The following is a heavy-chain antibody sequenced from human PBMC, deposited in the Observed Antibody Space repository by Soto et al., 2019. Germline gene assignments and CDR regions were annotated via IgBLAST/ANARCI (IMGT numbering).Heavy chain of an antibody. CDR1: GYTFANYG. Sequence: QVQLVQSGAEVKKPGASVKVSCATYGYTFANYGISWVRQAPGQGLEWMAWISTFNGNTNYAQKFQGRVTMTTDTSTSTVYMELGSLRADDTAVYYCVRDLGYCSGTSCRNRFDPWGQGTLVTVSS. CDR2: ISTFNGNT. CDR3: VRDLGYCSGTSCRNRFDP. D-gene: IGHD2-2*01. J-gene: IGHJ5*02. V-gene: IGHV1-18*01.